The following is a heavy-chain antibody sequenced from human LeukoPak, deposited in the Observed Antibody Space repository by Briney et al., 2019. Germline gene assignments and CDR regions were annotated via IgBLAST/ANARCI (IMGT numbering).Heavy chain of an antibody. D-gene: IGHD3-16*01. Sequence: SETLSLTCTVSGGSISSGSYYWSWIRQPAGKGLEWIGRIYTSGSTNYNPSLKSRVTISVDTSKNQFSLKLSSVTAADTAVYYCARDDGVNTFGGILLYWYFDLWGRGTLVTVSS. CDR1: GGSISSGSYY. CDR3: ARDDGVNTFGGILLYWYFDL. CDR2: IYTSGST. J-gene: IGHJ2*01. V-gene: IGHV4-61*02.